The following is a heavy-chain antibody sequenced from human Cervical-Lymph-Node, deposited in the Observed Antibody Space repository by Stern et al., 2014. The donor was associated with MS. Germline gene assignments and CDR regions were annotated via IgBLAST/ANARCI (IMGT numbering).Heavy chain of an antibody. D-gene: IGHD6-19*01. V-gene: IGHV1-46*01. CDR1: GYTISSYY. CDR3: AREVAGYRLGMMDV. J-gene: IGHJ6*02. Sequence: QVQLVQSGAEVKTPGASVKVSCKASGYTISSYYINWVRQPPGQGLERMGIIHPNGGSTSYAQKFQGRVTMTRDTSTSTVYMEVSSLRSEDTAVYYCAREVAGYRLGMMDVWGQGTSVTVSS. CDR2: IHPNGGST.